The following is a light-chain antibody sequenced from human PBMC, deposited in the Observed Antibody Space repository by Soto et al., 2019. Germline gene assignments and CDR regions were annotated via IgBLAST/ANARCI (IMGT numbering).Light chain of an antibody. J-gene: IGLJ1*01. CDR3: CSFAGITTSV. V-gene: IGLV2-23*02. Sequence: QSALTQPASVSGSPGQSIAISCIGTNSIVGNYDLVSWFQQHPGKAPKLIIYEVTRRPSGVSDRFSGSKSGNTASLTISGLQAEDEAQYYCCSFAGITTSVFGTGTKVTVL. CDR1: NSIVGNYDL. CDR2: EVT.